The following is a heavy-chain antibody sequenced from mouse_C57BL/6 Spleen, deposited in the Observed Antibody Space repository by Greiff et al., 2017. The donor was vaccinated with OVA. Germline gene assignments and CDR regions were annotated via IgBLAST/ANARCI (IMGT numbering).Heavy chain of an antibody. J-gene: IGHJ2*01. V-gene: IGHV1-52*01. D-gene: IGHD3-2*02. CDR1: GYTFTSYW. CDR3: ARPAAQAYYFDY. Sequence: QVQLQQPGAELVRPGSSVKLSCKASGYTFTSYWMHWVKQRPIQGLEWIGNIDPSDSETHYNQKFKDKATLTVDKSSSTAYMQLSSLTSEDSAVYYCARPAAQAYYFDYWGQGTTLTVSS. CDR2: IDPSDSET.